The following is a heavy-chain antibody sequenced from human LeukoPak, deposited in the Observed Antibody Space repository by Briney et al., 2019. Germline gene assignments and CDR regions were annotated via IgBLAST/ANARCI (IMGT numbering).Heavy chain of an antibody. Sequence: GGSLRLSCAASGNYWMHWVRQAPGKGLVWVSHINGDGSWTTYADSVKGRFTISKGNAKNTVYLQMNNLRAEDTAVYYCVSFYETYWGRGTLVTVSS. V-gene: IGHV3-74*01. CDR1: GNYW. J-gene: IGHJ4*02. CDR3: VSFYETY. D-gene: IGHD2-2*01. CDR2: INGDGSWT.